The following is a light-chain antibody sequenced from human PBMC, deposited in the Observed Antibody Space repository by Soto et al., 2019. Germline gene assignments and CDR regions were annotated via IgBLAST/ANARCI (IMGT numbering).Light chain of an antibody. J-gene: IGKJ1*01. CDR1: QSVSSY. CDR3: QHRYNWPRT. CDR2: DAS. Sequence: EIVLIQSPATLSLSPGERATLSCRASQSVSSYLAWYQQKPGQGPRLLIYDASNRATGIPARFSGSGSGTDFTLTISSLEPEDFAVYYCQHRYNWPRTFGQGTKVEIK. V-gene: IGKV3-11*01.